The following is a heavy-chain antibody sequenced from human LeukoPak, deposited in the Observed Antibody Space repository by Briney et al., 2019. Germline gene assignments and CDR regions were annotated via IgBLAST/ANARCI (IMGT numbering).Heavy chain of an antibody. Sequence: GGSLRLSCAASGFTFSSYSMNWVRQAPGKGLEWVSYISSSSSTIYYADSVKGRFTISRDNAKNSLYLQMNSLRAEDTAVYYCARADGSGRGGYWGQGTLVTVSS. CDR2: ISSSSSTI. V-gene: IGHV3-48*01. D-gene: IGHD3-10*01. J-gene: IGHJ4*02. CDR1: GFTFSSYS. CDR3: ARADGSGRGGY.